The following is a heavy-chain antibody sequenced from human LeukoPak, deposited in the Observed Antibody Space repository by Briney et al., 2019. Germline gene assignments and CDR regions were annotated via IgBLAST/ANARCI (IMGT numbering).Heavy chain of an antibody. CDR2: IYYSGST. V-gene: IGHV4-59*01. Sequence: SETLSLTCAVSGGSISSYYWSWIRQPPGKGLEWIGYIYYSGSTNYNPSLKSRVTISVDTSKNQFSLKLSSVTAADTAVYYCAREVGDVKVLRYFDWLSSPIYAFGIWGQGTMVTVSS. CDR3: AREVGDVKVLRYFDWLSSPIYAFGI. D-gene: IGHD3-9*01. CDR1: GGSISSYY. J-gene: IGHJ3*02.